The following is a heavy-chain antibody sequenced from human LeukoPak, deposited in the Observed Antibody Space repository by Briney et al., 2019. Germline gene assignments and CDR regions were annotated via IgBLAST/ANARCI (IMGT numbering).Heavy chain of an antibody. J-gene: IGHJ4*02. CDR1: RFTFSSYT. CDR2: VDPSSTYI. Sequence: GGSLRLSCSASRFTFSSYTMNWVRQAPGKGLEWVSSVDPSSTYIYYADSVKGRFAISRDNAQNSLYLQMNSLRAEDTAVYYCTRGSYGDYEYWGQGTLVTVSS. D-gene: IGHD4-17*01. V-gene: IGHV3-21*01. CDR3: TRGSYGDYEY.